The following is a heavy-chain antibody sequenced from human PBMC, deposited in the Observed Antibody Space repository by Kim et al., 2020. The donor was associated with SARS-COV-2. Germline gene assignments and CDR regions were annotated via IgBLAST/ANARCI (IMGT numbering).Heavy chain of an antibody. Sequence: KLRVTISVDTSKNQFSLKLSSVTAADTAVYYCARRPRKGWDSSSWAPFDYWGQGTLVTVSS. V-gene: IGHV4-39*01. CDR3: ARRPRKGWDSSSWAPFDY. J-gene: IGHJ4*02. D-gene: IGHD6-13*01.